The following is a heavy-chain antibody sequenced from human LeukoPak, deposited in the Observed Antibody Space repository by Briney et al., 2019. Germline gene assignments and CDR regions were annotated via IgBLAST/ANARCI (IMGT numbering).Heavy chain of an antibody. Sequence: SETLSLTCTVSGGSISSGGYYWSWIRQHPGKGLEWIGYIYHSGSTYYNPSLKSRVTISVDTSKNQFSLKLSSVTAADTAVYYCARDIVATSNYFDYWGQGTLVTVSS. V-gene: IGHV4-31*03. CDR3: ARDIVATSNYFDY. CDR1: GGSISSGGYY. J-gene: IGHJ4*02. CDR2: IYHSGST. D-gene: IGHD5-12*01.